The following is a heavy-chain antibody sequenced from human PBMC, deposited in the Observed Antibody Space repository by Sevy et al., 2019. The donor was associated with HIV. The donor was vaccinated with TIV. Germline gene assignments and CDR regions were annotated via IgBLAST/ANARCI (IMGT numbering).Heavy chain of an antibody. D-gene: IGHD4-17*01. J-gene: IGHJ4*02. V-gene: IGHV4-30-2*01. CDR2: IYHTGPT. CDR3: ARDSGDYPYYFDH. Sequence: SETLSLTCAVSGGSISSGLYSWNWIRQPPGKGLEWIGYIYHTGPTYYNPSLKSRVTISVDTSKNQFSRRLNSVTAADTAVYYCARDSGDYPYYFDHWGQGTLVTVSS. CDR1: GGSISSGLYS.